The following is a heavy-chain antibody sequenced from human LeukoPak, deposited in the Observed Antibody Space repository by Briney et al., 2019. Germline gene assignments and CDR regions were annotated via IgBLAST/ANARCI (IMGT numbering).Heavy chain of an antibody. CDR3: ATAPSGSYFDY. J-gene: IGHJ4*02. D-gene: IGHD1-26*01. Sequence: GGSLRLSCAASGFTFSSYSMNWVRQAPGKGLEWIAYISGFIQYADSVKGRFTISRDNSKNTLYLQINSLRAEDTAVYYCATAPSGSYFDYWGQRTLVTVSS. V-gene: IGHV3-48*01. CDR2: ISGFI. CDR1: GFTFSSYS.